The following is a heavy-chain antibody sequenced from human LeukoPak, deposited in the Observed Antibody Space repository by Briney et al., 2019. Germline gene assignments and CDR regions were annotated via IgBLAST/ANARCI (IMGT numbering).Heavy chain of an antibody. D-gene: IGHD3-9*01. J-gene: IGHJ3*02. Sequence: PSETLSLTCTVSGGSISSYYWSWIRQPPGKGLEWIGYIYYSGSTNYNPSLKSRVTISVDTSKNQFSLKLSSVTAADTAVYYRARGFLEFDWPYIPEGDAFDIWGRGTMVTVSS. CDR3: ARGFLEFDWPYIPEGDAFDI. V-gene: IGHV4-59*01. CDR1: GGSISSYY. CDR2: IYYSGST.